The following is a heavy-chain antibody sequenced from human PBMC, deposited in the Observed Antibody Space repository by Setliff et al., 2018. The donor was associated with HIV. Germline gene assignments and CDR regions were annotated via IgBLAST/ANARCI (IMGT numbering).Heavy chain of an antibody. J-gene: IGHJ5*02. Sequence: SETLSLTCTVSGGSISNSRYYWSWIRQPPGKGLEWIGSIYYSGSTYYNPSLKSRVTISVDTSKNQFSLNLRSVTAADTAVYFCARTTEATMVTVFDPWGQGILVTVSS. D-gene: IGHD5-18*01. CDR3: ARTTEATMVTVFDP. CDR1: GGSISNSRYY. CDR2: IYYSGST. V-gene: IGHV4-39*07.